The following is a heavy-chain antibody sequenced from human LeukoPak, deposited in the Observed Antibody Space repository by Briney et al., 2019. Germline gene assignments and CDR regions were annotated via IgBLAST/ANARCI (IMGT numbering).Heavy chain of an antibody. CDR3: AREGALLWFGELLSWFDP. V-gene: IGHV4-38-2*02. D-gene: IGHD3-10*01. CDR2: IYHSGST. J-gene: IGHJ5*02. Sequence: SETLSLTCTVSGYSISSGYYWGWIRQPPGKGLEWIGSIYHSGSTYYNPSLKSRATISVDTSKNQFSLKLSSVTAADTAVYYCAREGALLWFGELLSWFDPWGQGTLVTVSS. CDR1: GYSISSGYY.